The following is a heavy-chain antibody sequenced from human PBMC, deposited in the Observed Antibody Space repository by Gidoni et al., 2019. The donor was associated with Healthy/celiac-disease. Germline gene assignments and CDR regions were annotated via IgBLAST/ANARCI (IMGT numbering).Heavy chain of an antibody. V-gene: IGHV4-34*01. J-gene: IGHJ4*02. Sequence: QVQLQQWGAGLLKPSETLSPTCAVYGGSFSGSYWSWLRQPPGKGLEWIGEINHSGSTIYNPSLKSRVTISVDTSKNQFSLKLSSVTAADTAVYYCARGRRRTMIVVRATCYFDYWGQGTLVTVSS. CDR3: ARGRRRTMIVVRATCYFDY. CDR2: INHSGST. CDR1: GGSFSGSY. D-gene: IGHD3-22*01.